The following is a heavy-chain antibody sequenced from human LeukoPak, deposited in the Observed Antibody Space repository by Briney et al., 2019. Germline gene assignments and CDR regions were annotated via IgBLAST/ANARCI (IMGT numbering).Heavy chain of an antibody. V-gene: IGHV3-21*01. D-gene: IGHD3-22*01. CDR1: GFTFSSYS. CDR3: ARDNYYDSSGLGY. J-gene: IGHJ4*02. CDR2: ISSSSYI. Sequence: TGGSLRLSCAASGFTFSSYSMNWVRQAPGKGLEWVSSISSSSYIYYADSVKGRFTISRDNAKNSLYLQMNSLRAEDTAVYYCARDNYYDSSGLGYWGQGTLVTVSS.